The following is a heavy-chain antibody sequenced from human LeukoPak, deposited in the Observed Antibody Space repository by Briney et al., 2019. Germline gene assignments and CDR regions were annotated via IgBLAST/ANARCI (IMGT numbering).Heavy chain of an antibody. CDR2: IYHSGST. Sequence: SETLSLTCTVSGGSISSGGYYWSWIRQPPGKGLEWIGYIYHSGSTYYNPSLKSRVTISVDRSKNQFSLKLSSVTAADTAVYYCARERPIAVAGYWGQGTLVTVPS. CDR3: ARERPIAVAGY. J-gene: IGHJ4*02. V-gene: IGHV4-30-2*01. CDR1: GGSISSGGYY. D-gene: IGHD6-19*01.